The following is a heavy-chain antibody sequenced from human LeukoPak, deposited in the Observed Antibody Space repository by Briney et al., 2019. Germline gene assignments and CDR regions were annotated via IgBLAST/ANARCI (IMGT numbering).Heavy chain of an antibody. CDR2: ITATGGI. CDR3: ARGSIAAPEGY. J-gene: IGHJ4*02. CDR1: TFAFSSYA. Sequence: GGSLRLSCAASTFAFSSYAMTWVRQAPGKGLEWVSSITATGGISYADSVKGRFTISRDNSKSTLYLQMSSLRAEDTAVYYCARGSIAAPEGYWGQGTLVTVSS. V-gene: IGHV3-23*01. D-gene: IGHD6-6*01.